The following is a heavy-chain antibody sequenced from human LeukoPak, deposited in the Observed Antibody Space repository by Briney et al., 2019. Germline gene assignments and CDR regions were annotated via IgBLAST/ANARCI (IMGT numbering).Heavy chain of an antibody. CDR2: INHSGST. J-gene: IGHJ6*01. CDR3: ARGSTRGKGARAEGVPTGAMDV. CDR1: GGYLSGYY. V-gene: IGHV4-34*01. D-gene: IGHD3-16*01. Sequence: PSETLSLTRAVYGGYLSGYYWSWIRPPLGKGLEWIGEINHSGSTNYNPSLKSRVTISVDTSKNQFSLKLSSVTAADTAVYYCARGSTRGKGARAEGVPTGAMDVWGQETTVTVSS.